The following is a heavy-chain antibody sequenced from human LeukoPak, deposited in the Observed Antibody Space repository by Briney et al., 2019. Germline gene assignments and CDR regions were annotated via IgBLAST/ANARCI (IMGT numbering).Heavy chain of an antibody. V-gene: IGHV3-30*02. CDR3: AKTSDQLLYSKFDF. Sequence: GESLRLSCSTSGFTFSFYGMHWVRQAPGKGLEWVAFIQYDGSYKFYADSVQGRFSISRDNSKNTLFLQMNSLRAEDTAIYYCAKTSDQLLYSKFDFWGQGTLVPVSS. CDR2: IQYDGSYK. J-gene: IGHJ4*02. D-gene: IGHD2/OR15-2a*01. CDR1: GFTFSFYG.